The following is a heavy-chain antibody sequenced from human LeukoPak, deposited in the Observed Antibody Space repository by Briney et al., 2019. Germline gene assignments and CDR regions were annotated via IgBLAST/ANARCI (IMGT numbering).Heavy chain of an antibody. CDR2: INHNGNVN. CDR3: ARDQYDTWSRRGNFDS. V-gene: IGHV3-7*03. Sequence: GGSLRLSCAASGFTFSSYWMNWARQAPGKGLEWVASINHNGNVNYYVDSVKGRFTISRDNTKNSLYLQMNSLRAEDTAVFYCARDQYDTWSRRGNFDSWGQGTLVIVSS. D-gene: IGHD3-3*01. CDR1: GFTFSSYW. J-gene: IGHJ4*02.